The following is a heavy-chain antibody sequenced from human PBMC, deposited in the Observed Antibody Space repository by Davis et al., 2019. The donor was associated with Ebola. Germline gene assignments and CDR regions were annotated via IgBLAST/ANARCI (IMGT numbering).Heavy chain of an antibody. CDR2: IYDSGRT. J-gene: IGHJ4*02. D-gene: IGHD3-16*01. CDR3: VRFGRGAY. Sequence: PGGSLRLSCTVSGASISSHYWNWIRQPPGKGLEWVGIIYDSGRTNYNPSLKSRVTISADTSKNQFSLNLRSVTAADTAVYYCVRFGRGAYWGQGTLVTVSS. V-gene: IGHV4-59*11. CDR1: GASISSHY.